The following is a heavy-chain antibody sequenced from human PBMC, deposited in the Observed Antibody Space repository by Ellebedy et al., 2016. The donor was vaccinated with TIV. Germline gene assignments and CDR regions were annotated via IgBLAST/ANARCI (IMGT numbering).Heavy chain of an antibody. CDR3: AREGYSSGWYDDPKNYFDY. D-gene: IGHD6-19*01. CDR1: GFTFSSYW. Sequence: PGGSLRLSCAASGFTFSSYWMSWVRQAPGKGLEWVANINTDGSDKYYVDSVKGRFTISRDNAKNSLFLQMNSLRAEDTAVYYCAREGYSSGWYDDPKNYFDYWGQGTLVTVSS. J-gene: IGHJ4*02. CDR2: INTDGSDK. V-gene: IGHV3-7*01.